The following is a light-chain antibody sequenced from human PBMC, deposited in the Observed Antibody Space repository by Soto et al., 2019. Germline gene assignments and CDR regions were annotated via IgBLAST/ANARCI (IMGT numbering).Light chain of an antibody. CDR1: QTVSSSF. CDR3: QQYGTLPIT. CDR2: GAS. J-gene: IGKJ5*01. V-gene: IGKV3-20*01. Sequence: EIVLRQSPGTLSLSPGERATLSCRASQTVSSSFLAWYQQKPGQAPRLFIYGASSRATGIPDRFSGSGSGTDFTLTIGRLEPEDFAVYYCQQYGTLPITFGQGTRLELK.